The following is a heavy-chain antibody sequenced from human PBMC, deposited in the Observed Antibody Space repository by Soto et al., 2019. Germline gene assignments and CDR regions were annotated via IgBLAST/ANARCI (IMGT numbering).Heavy chain of an antibody. CDR2: ISGSGGST. Sequence: EVQLLESGGGLVQPGGSLRLSCAASGFTFSSYAMSWVRQAPGKGLEWVSAISGSGGSTYYAYSVKGRFTISRDNSKHKTYLQMNRLSAEDTAVYYCAKDYGGNESYWYFDLWGRGTRVPVSS. D-gene: IGHD3-16*01. CDR3: AKDYGGNESYWYFDL. J-gene: IGHJ2*01. CDR1: GFTFSSYA. V-gene: IGHV3-23*01.